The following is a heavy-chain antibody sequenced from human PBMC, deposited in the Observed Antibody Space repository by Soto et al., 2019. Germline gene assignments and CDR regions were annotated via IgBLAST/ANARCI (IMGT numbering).Heavy chain of an antibody. D-gene: IGHD2-2*01. J-gene: IGHJ5*02. V-gene: IGHV3-43*01. CDR1: GFTFDDYT. CDR2: ISWDGGST. Sequence: GGSLRLSCAASGFTFDDYTMHWVRQAPGKGLEWVSLISWDGGSTYYADSVKGRFTISRDNSKNSLYLQMNSLRTEDTALYYCAKDGLTFWASHQNWFDPWGQGTLVTVSS. CDR3: AKDGLTFWASHQNWFDP.